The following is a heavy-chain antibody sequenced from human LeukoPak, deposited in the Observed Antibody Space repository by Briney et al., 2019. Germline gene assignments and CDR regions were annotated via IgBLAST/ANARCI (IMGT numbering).Heavy chain of an antibody. CDR1: EYSFTSYW. CDR3: ARRHYYYDRSGFYYYFDT. CDR2: IQPGNPEI. J-gene: IGHJ4*02. D-gene: IGHD3-22*01. Sequence: PGESLKISCKASEYSFTSYWIGWARQMPGKGLEWVGNIQPGNPEIRYSPSFQGQVTLSADKSISTAYLQWSSLKASDTAMYYCARRHYYYDRSGFYYYFDTWGQGTQVTVIS. V-gene: IGHV5-51*01.